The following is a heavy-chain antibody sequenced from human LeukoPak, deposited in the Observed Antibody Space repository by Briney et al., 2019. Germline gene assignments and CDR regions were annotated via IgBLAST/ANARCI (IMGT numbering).Heavy chain of an antibody. Sequence: ESGPTLVKPTQTLTLTCILSGFSLSTSGVGVGWIRQPPGKALEWLALIYWHDDKRYSPSLKTRLTITKDTSKNQVVLTMTNMDPVDAATYYCVHLLEVAGPGNDAFDIWGQGTMVTVSS. D-gene: IGHD6-19*01. CDR2: IYWHDDK. V-gene: IGHV2-5*01. CDR1: GFSLSTSGVG. CDR3: VHLLEVAGPGNDAFDI. J-gene: IGHJ3*02.